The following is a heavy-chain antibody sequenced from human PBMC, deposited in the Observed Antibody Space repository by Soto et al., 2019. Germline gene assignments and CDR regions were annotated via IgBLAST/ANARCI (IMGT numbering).Heavy chain of an antibody. CDR2: ISWNSGSI. CDR3: AKDSSGWIDY. Sequence: LRLSCAASGFTFDDYAMHWVRQAPGKGLEWVSGISWNSGSIGYADSVKGRFTISRDNAKNSLYLQMNSLRAEDTALYYCAKDSSGWIDYWGQGTLVTVSS. CDR1: GFTFDDYA. D-gene: IGHD6-19*01. J-gene: IGHJ4*02. V-gene: IGHV3-9*01.